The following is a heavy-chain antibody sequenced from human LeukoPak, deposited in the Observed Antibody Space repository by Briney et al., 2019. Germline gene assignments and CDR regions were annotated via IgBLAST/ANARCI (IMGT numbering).Heavy chain of an antibody. V-gene: IGHV4-59*08. Sequence: SETLSLTCTVSGDSVSTYYWNWIRQPPGEGLEWIGYIYYSGSTNYNPSLKSRVTISVDTSKDQLSLKLSSVTAADTAVYYCVRLGHQGFDYWGQGTLVTVSS. J-gene: IGHJ4*02. D-gene: IGHD1-26*01. CDR1: GDSVSTYY. CDR2: IYYSGST. CDR3: VRLGHQGFDY.